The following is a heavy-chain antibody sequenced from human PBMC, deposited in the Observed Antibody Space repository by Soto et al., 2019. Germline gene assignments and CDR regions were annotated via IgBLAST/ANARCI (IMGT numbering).Heavy chain of an antibody. D-gene: IGHD2-2*01. V-gene: IGHV4-30-4*01. J-gene: IGHJ4*02. CDR2: IYYSGST. CDR3: ASRIVVVPAAIDY. CDR1: GGSISSGDYY. Sequence: QVQLQESGPGLVKPSQTLSLTCTVSGGSISSGDYYWSWIRQPPGQGLEWIGYIYYSGSTYYNPSLKSRVTISVDTSKNQFSLKLSSVTAADTAVYYGASRIVVVPAAIDYWGQGTLVTVSS.